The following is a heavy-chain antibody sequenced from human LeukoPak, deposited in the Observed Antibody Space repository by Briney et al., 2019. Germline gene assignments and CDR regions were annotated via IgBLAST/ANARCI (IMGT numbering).Heavy chain of an antibody. Sequence: KPSQTLSLTCTVSGGSISSGSYYWSWIRQPAGKGLEWIGRIYTSGSTNYNPSLKSRVTMSVDTSKNQFSLKLSSVTAADTAVYYCARDTRRDTGIDYWGQGTLVTVSS. J-gene: IGHJ4*02. CDR3: ARDTRRDTGIDY. CDR2: IYTSGST. CDR1: GGSISSGSYY. V-gene: IGHV4-61*02. D-gene: IGHD5-24*01.